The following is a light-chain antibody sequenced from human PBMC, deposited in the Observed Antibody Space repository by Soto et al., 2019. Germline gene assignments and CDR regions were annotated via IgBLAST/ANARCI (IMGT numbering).Light chain of an antibody. CDR1: QTVRNNY. CDR2: DVV. V-gene: IGKV3-11*01. Sequence: EFVLTQSPGTLSLSPWERATLSCRASQTVRNNYLAWYQQKPGQAPRLLIYDVVKRTTGLPARFSASGSGTDFTLTISSLEPEDFAVYYCQQRSNWPRTFGQGTKVDIK. J-gene: IGKJ1*01. CDR3: QQRSNWPRT.